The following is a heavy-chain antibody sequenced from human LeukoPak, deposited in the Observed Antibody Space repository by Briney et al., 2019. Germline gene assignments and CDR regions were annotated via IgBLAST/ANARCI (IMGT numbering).Heavy chain of an antibody. D-gene: IGHD3-22*01. CDR3: AKDSSGYYSLDY. CDR2: INPNSGGT. CDR1: GYAFTGYY. J-gene: IGHJ4*02. V-gene: IGHV1-2*02. Sequence: ASVKVSCKASGYAFTGYYMHWVRQAPGQRLEWMGWINPNSGGTNYAQKFQGRVTMTRDTSISTAYMELSRLRSDDTAVYYCAKDSSGYYSLDYWGQGTLVTVSS.